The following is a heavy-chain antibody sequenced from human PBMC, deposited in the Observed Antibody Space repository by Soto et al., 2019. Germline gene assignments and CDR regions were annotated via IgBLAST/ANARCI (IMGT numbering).Heavy chain of an antibody. CDR3: ASYCSGGSCPSAEYSQH. Sequence: GASVKVSCKASGGTFSSYAISWVRQAPGQGLEWMGGIIPIFGTANYAQKFQGRVTITADKSTSTAYMELSSLRSEDTAVYYCASYCSGGSCPSAEYSQHWREGELVPVS. CDR2: IIPIFGTA. D-gene: IGHD2-15*01. CDR1: GGTFSSYA. V-gene: IGHV1-69*06. J-gene: IGHJ1*01.